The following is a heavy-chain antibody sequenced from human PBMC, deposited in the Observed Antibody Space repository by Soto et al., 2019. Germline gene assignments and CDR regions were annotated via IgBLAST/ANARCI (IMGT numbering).Heavy chain of an antibody. CDR1: RFSFSSYV. Sequence: EVQLLESGGGLVQPGGSLRLSCAASRFSFSSYVMNWVRQAPGKGLEWVSVISDSGGSRYYADSVKGRFTISRDNSKNTLYLQMNSLRNEDTAIYYGGKSDGSSWYAMDVWGQGTTVTVSS. CDR3: GKSDGSSWYAMDV. J-gene: IGHJ6*02. CDR2: ISDSGGSR. V-gene: IGHV3-23*01. D-gene: IGHD6-13*01.